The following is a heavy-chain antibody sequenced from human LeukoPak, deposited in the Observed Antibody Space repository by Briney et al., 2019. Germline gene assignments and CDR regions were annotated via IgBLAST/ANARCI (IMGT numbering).Heavy chain of an antibody. CDR1: GGSISPYY. D-gene: IGHD1-7*01. J-gene: IGHJ6*03. CDR2: IFHTGSGST. V-gene: IGHV4-59*08. Sequence: SETLSLTCTVSGGSISPYYWSWIRQPPGKGLEWIGYIFHTGSGSTSHNPSLKSRVTISVDTSKNQFSLNLNSVTAADTAVYYCASDAWNYGPMDVWGKGTTVTVSS. CDR3: ASDAWNYGPMDV.